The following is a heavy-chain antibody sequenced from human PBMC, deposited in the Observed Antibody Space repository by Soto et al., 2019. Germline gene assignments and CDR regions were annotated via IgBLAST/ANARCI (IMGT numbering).Heavy chain of an antibody. CDR1: GYTFSTSG. J-gene: IGHJ6*02. V-gene: IGHV1-18*01. CDR3: ARAGAAPYYYYGMDV. Sequence: QVQLVQSGAEVRKPGASVKVSCKASGYTFSTSGMSWLRQAPGQGLEWMGWVSTYNGDTNDAPKFQDRVTMIADTSTSTAYREQRSMRSDDTAVYYCARAGAAPYYYYGMDVWGQGTRVTVSS. CDR2: VSTYNGDT. D-gene: IGHD2-15*01.